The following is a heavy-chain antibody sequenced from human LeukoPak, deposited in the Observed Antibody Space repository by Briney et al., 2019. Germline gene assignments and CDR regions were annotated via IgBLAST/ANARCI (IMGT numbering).Heavy chain of an antibody. D-gene: IGHD6-13*01. V-gene: IGHV3-7*01. CDR2: IKKDGSEM. CDR3: ASPGAAAGTDPHWYFDL. CDR1: GLIFSSYW. Sequence: PGGSLRLSCEASGLIFSSYWMSWVRQAPGKGLEWVANIKKDGSEMYYVDSVKGRFTISRDNAKNSLYLQMNSLRADDTAVYHCASPGAAAGTDPHWYFDLWGRGTLVTVSS. J-gene: IGHJ2*01.